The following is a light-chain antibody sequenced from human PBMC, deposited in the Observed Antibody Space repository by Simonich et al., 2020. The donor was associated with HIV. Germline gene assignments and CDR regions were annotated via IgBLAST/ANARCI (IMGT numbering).Light chain of an antibody. J-gene: IGKJ4*01. CDR3: QQYKTNLS. Sequence: DIQMTQSPSTLSASVGDRVTLTCRASQSISISLAWYQQKLGKAPKLLIYQASSLETGVPSRFSGSGSGTEFTLTITSLQPDDFATYYCQQYKTNLSFGGGTKVDIK. V-gene: IGKV1-5*03. CDR1: QSISIS. CDR2: QAS.